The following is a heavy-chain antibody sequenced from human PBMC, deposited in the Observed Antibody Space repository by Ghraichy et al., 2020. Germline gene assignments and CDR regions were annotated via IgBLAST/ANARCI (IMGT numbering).Heavy chain of an antibody. CDR1: GGSISSSSYY. V-gene: IGHV4-39*01. CDR2: IYYSGST. J-gene: IGHJ4*02. D-gene: IGHD6-13*01. CDR3: ARQRGVGIAAAGIDY. Sequence: SETLSLTCTVSGGSISSSSYYWGWIRQPPGKGLEWIGSIYYSGSTYYNPSLKSRVTISVDTSKNQFSLKLSSVTAADTAVYYCARQRGVGIAAAGIDYWGQGTLVTVSS.